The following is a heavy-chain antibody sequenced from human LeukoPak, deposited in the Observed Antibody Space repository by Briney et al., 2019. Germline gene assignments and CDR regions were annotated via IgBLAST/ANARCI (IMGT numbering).Heavy chain of an antibody. D-gene: IGHD5-24*01. J-gene: IGHJ3*02. Sequence: GGSLRLSCAASGFTFSSYSMNWVRQAPGKGLEWVSSISSSSSYIYYADSVKGRFTISRDNAKNSLYLQMNSLRAEDTAVYYCARDRRDGYNGNAFDIWGQGTMVTDSS. CDR1: GFTFSSYS. V-gene: IGHV3-21*01. CDR3: ARDRRDGYNGNAFDI. CDR2: ISSSSSYI.